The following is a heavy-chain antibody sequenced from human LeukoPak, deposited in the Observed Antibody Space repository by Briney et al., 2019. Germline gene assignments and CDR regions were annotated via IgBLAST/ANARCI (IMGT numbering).Heavy chain of an antibody. D-gene: IGHD3-9*01. Sequence: GGSLRLSCAASGFTVSSNYMSWVRQAPGKGLEWVSVIYSGGSTYYADSVKGRFTISRDNSKNTLYLQINSLRAEDTAVYYCARHTNDFDYLLYYFDYWGQGTLVTVSS. CDR1: GFTVSSNY. V-gene: IGHV3-53*01. J-gene: IGHJ4*02. CDR2: IYSGGST. CDR3: ARHTNDFDYLLYYFDY.